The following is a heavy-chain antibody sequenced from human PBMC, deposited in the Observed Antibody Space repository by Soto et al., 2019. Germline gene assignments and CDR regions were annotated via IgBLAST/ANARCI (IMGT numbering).Heavy chain of an antibody. CDR2: IYYSGRT. D-gene: IGHD2-15*01. J-gene: IGHJ4*03. CDR3: ACIVWKEAAEFDS. CDR1: GASISSGGY. Sequence: SETLSLTCTVSGASISSGGYWSWIRQHPGKGLEWIGYIYYSGRTYYNPSLNSRVTISVDTSKNQFSLKLNSVTAADTAVYFWACIVWKEAAEFDSWGQGTLVTVSS. V-gene: IGHV4-31*03.